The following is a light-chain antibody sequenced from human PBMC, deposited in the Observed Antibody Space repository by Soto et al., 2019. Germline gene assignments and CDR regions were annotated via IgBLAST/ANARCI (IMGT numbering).Light chain of an antibody. CDR2: AAS. V-gene: IGKV1-39*01. CDR1: QDIGAY. CDR3: QHSYSTRT. J-gene: IGKJ1*01. Sequence: DIQMTQSPSSLSASIGDRVTISCRASQDIGAYVNWYQHKQGKAPRVLMYAASNLKSGVPPRFSGSGVGRDFTLTISELQPEDFATYHCQHSYSTRTFGQGTKVE.